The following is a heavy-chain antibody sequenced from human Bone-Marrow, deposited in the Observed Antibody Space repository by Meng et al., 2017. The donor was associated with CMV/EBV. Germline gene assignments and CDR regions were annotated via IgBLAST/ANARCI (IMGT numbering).Heavy chain of an antibody. CDR1: GFTFSTYD. Sequence: GGSLRLSCTASGFTFSTYDFHWVRQPTGKGLEWVSSIGTVGDTYSIGSVKGRFIISREDAKNAVYRQMNGLRDGDTGLYYCARARSPTRFDHWGQGALVTVSS. V-gene: IGHV3-13*01. CDR2: IGTVGDT. J-gene: IGHJ4*02. CDR3: ARARSPTRFDH.